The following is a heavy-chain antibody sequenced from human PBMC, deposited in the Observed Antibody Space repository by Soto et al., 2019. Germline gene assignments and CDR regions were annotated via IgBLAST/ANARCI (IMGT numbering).Heavy chain of an antibody. J-gene: IGHJ4*02. D-gene: IGHD5-12*01. CDR2: ISYDGNNP. V-gene: IGHV3-30-3*01. Sequence: QVQLVESGGGVVQPGKSLRLSCAASGFTFSSFAMHWVRQAPDKGLEWVAVISYDGNNPFYADSVKGRFTISRDNSKNTLYLQMNSLRAEDTAMYFCVRGMSSMATFVFVFWGQGTLVTVS. CDR3: VRGMSSMATFVFVF. CDR1: GFTFSSFA.